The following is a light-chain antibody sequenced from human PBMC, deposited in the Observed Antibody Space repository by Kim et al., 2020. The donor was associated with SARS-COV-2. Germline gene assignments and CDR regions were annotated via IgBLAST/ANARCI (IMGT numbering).Light chain of an antibody. CDR2: DVS. Sequence: QSAVTQPASVSGSPGQSITITCTGTSSDVGGYNYVSWYQQHPGKAPKLMIYDVSKRPSGVSNRFSGCKSGNAASLTISGLQAEDEADYYCSSYTSSSNVVFGGGTQLTVL. V-gene: IGLV2-14*01. J-gene: IGLJ2*01. CDR3: SSYTSSSNVV. CDR1: SSDVGGYNY.